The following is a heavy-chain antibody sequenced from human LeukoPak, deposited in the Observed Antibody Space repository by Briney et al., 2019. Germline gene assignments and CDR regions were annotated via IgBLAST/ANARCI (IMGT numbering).Heavy chain of an antibody. J-gene: IGHJ4*02. D-gene: IGHD3-22*01. Sequence: GGSLRLSCAASRFTFSSYAVSWVRQAPGKGLEWVSVISDSGGSTYYADSVKGRFTISRDNAKNSLYLQMNSLRAEDTAVYYCARAMGRIPYYYDTLDFWGQGTLVTVSS. CDR2: ISDSGGST. CDR1: RFTFSSYA. V-gene: IGHV3-23*01. CDR3: ARAMGRIPYYYDTLDF.